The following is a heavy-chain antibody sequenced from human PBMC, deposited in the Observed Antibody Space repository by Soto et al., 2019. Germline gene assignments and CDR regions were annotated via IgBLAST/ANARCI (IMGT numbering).Heavy chain of an antibody. CDR1: GFTFSSYA. J-gene: IGHJ6*02. Sequence: QVQLVESGGGVVQPGRSLRLSCAASGFTFSSYAMHWVRQAPGKGLEWVAVISYDGSNKYYADSVKGRFTISRDNSKNTLYLQMNSLRAEDTAVYYCARVPQYYYYGMDVWGQGTTVTVSS. CDR2: ISYDGSNK. CDR3: ARVPQYYYYGMDV. V-gene: IGHV3-30-3*01.